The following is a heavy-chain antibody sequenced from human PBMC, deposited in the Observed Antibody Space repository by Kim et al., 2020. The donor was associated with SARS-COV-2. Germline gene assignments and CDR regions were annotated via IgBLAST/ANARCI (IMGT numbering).Heavy chain of an antibody. Sequence: AKYAQNFEGRVEVTADRSPSTAYLELSSLRSDDTAVYYCATSGRGAFDIWGQGTMLTVSS. J-gene: IGHJ3*02. CDR3: ATSGRGAFDI. V-gene: IGHV1-69*02. D-gene: IGHD3-10*01. CDR2: A.